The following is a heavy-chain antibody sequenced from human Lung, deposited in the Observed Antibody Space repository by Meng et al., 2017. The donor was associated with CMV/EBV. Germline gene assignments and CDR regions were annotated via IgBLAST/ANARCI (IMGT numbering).Heavy chain of an antibody. V-gene: IGHV1-2*02. CDR3: ARDNNWGPDY. J-gene: IGHJ4*02. CDR2: IHPHRGDT. D-gene: IGHD7-27*01. Sequence: SVXVSCKASGYTFTAHYFHWVRQAPGQGLEWMGWIHPHRGDTNYAQQFQGRVTLTRDTSINTGYMELTRLTSDDTAVYYCARDNNWGPDYWGQGTRVTVSS. CDR1: GYTFTAHY.